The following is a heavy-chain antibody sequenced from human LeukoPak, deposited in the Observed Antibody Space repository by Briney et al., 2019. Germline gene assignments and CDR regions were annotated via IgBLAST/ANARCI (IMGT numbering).Heavy chain of an antibody. Sequence: GGSLRLSCAASGFTVSSNYMSWVRQAPGKGLEWVSVIYSGGSTYYADSVKGRFTISRDNSKNTLYLQMNSLRAEDTAVYYCAGGYCSSTSCYHDGMDVWGQGTTVTVSS. D-gene: IGHD2-2*01. CDR1: GFTVSSNY. J-gene: IGHJ6*02. CDR3: AGGYCSSTSCYHDGMDV. CDR2: IYSGGST. V-gene: IGHV3-53*01.